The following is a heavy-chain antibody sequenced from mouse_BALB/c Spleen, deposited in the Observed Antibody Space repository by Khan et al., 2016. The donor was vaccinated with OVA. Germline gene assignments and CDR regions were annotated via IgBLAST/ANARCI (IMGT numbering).Heavy chain of an antibody. CDR2: INPSNGYT. D-gene: IGHD2-14*01. CDR1: GYTFASYT. J-gene: IGHJ3*01. CDR3: VRDGAYYWNDGWFGY. Sequence: QVQLQQSGAELARPGASVKMSCKASGYTFASYTIHWIKQRPGQGLEWIGYINPSNGYTNYNQKFKDKATLTADKSSTTAYMQLSSLTSDDSAVYNCVRDGAYYWNDGWFGYWGQGTLVTVSA. V-gene: IGHV1-4*01.